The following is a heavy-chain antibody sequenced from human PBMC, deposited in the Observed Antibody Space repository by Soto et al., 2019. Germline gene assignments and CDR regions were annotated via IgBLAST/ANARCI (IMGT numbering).Heavy chain of an antibody. J-gene: IGHJ4*02. D-gene: IGHD4-17*01. CDR1: GFTFSSYW. Sequence: GGSLRLSCAASGFTFSSYWMSWVRQAPGKGLEWVVSIKQDGSEKYYVDSVKGRFTISRDNAKNSLYLQMNGLRAEDTAVYYCARTKPLRFRWGQGTLVTVSS. CDR3: ARTKPLRFR. CDR2: IKQDGSEK. V-gene: IGHV3-7*01.